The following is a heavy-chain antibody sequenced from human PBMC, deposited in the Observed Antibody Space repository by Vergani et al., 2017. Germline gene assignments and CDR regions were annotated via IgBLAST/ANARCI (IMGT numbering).Heavy chain of an antibody. J-gene: IGHJ1*01. D-gene: IGHD4-23*01. CDR3: AKDRDGFGMDYGGNSGYFQH. V-gene: IGHV3-30*18. Sequence: QVQLVESGGGVVQPGRSLRLSCAASGFTFSSYGMHWVRQAPGEGLEWVAVISYDGSNKYYADSVKGRFTISRDNSKTPLYLQMNSLRAEDTAVYYCAKDRDGFGMDYGGNSGYFQHWGQGTLVTVSS. CDR2: ISYDGSNK. CDR1: GFTFSSYG.